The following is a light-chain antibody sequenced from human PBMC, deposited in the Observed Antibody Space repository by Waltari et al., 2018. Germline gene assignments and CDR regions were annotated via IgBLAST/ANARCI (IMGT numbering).Light chain of an antibody. CDR1: PSVLYSSNNKNY. CDR3: QQYYSSPRT. CDR2: WAS. V-gene: IGKV4-1*01. J-gene: IGKJ1*01. Sequence: DIVMTQSPDSLAVSLGERATINCKSSPSVLYSSNNKNYFAWFQQKPGQPPRLLIYWASTRESGVPDRFSGSGSGTDFTLTVSSLQAEDVAVYYCQQYYSSPRTFGQGTKVEIK.